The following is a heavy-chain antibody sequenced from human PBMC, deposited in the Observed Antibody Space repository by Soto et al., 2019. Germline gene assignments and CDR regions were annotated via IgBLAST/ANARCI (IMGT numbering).Heavy chain of an antibody. J-gene: IGHJ5*02. CDR1: GFTFSSYG. Sequence: TGGSLRLSCAASGFTFSSYGMHWVRQAPGKGLEWVAVIWYDGSNKYYADSVKGRFTISRDNSKNTLYLQMNSLRAEDTAVYYCAGGLVATGWFDPWGQGTLVTVSS. D-gene: IGHD5-12*01. CDR3: AGGLVATGWFDP. V-gene: IGHV3-33*01. CDR2: IWYDGSNK.